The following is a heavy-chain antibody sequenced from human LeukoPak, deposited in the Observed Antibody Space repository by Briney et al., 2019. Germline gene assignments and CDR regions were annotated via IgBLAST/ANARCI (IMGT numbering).Heavy chain of an antibody. D-gene: IGHD6-19*01. CDR3: ARRYSNGWYFDY. J-gene: IGHJ4*02. Sequence: SETLSLTCSVSGGSISNNYWSWIRQPPGKGLEWMGYIFYSGSSDSNPSLKSRVTISVDTSKNQFSPKLTSVTAADTAVYYCARRYSNGWYFDYWGQGTLVTVSS. CDR1: GGSISNNY. CDR2: IFYSGSS. V-gene: IGHV4-59*08.